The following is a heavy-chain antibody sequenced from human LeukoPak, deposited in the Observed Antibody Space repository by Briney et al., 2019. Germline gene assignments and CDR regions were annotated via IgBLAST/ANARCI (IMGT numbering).Heavy chain of an antibody. Sequence: KTGGSLRLSCAVSGFTFSSYSMNWVRQAPGKGLEWVSSISSSSRYIYYADSMKGRFTISRDNAKNSLYLQMNSLRAEDTAVYYCARGGEYGDYDYWGQGTLVTVSS. D-gene: IGHD3-10*01. CDR3: ARGGEYGDYDY. J-gene: IGHJ4*02. CDR2: ISSSSRYI. V-gene: IGHV3-21*01. CDR1: GFTFSSYS.